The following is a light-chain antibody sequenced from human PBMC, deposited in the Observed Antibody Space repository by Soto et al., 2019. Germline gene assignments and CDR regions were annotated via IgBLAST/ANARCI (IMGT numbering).Light chain of an antibody. V-gene: IGLV2-14*01. Sequence: QSALTQPASVSGSPGQSITISCTGTSSDVGAYNYVSWYQHHPGKAPRLLIYEVTNRPSGVSNRFSGSKSGSMASLTISGLQADDEADYYCTSYTCSSTPYVFGTGTKVTVL. CDR3: TSYTCSSTPYV. CDR1: SSDVGAYNY. J-gene: IGLJ1*01. CDR2: EVT.